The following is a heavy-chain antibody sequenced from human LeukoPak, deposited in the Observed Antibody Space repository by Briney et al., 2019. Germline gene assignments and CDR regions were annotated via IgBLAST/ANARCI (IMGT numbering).Heavy chain of an antibody. CDR1: GFTFSGYG. CDR3: AKDRSNKYGDYYNFDY. V-gene: IGHV3-30*02. D-gene: IGHD4-17*01. CDR2: IRYDGSNK. Sequence: GGSLRLSCAASGFTFSGYGMHWVRQAPGKGLEWVAFIRYDGSNKYYADSVKGRFTISRDNSKNTLYLQMNSLRAEDTAVYYCAKDRSNKYGDYYNFDYWGQGTLVTVSS. J-gene: IGHJ4*02.